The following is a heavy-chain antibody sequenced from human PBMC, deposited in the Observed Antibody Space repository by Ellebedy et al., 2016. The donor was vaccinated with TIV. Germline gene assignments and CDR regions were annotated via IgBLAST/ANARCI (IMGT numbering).Heavy chain of an antibody. CDR3: ATQFRYYFDY. D-gene: IGHD3-9*01. J-gene: IGHJ4*02. Sequence: GESLKISCATSGFTFDSYAMTWVRQAPGKGLEWVSSISGAGGDKDYADSVRGRFTVSRDRSMNTLYLHMNSLRAEDTAVYYCATQFRYYFDYWGQGTLVTVSS. CDR2: ISGAGGDK. CDR1: GFTFDSYA. V-gene: IGHV3-23*01.